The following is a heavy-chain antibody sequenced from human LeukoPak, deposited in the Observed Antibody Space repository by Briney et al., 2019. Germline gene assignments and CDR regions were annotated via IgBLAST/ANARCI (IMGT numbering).Heavy chain of an antibody. J-gene: IGHJ6*02. Sequence: ASVKVSCKASGYTFTSYAMNWVRQAPGQGLEWMGWINTNTGNPTYAQGFTGRFVFSLDTSVSTAYLQISSLKAEDTAVYYCARGWIQGPRNYYYGMDVWGQGTTVTVSS. CDR1: GYTFTSYA. V-gene: IGHV7-4-1*02. D-gene: IGHD5-18*01. CDR3: ARGWIQGPRNYYYGMDV. CDR2: INTNTGNP.